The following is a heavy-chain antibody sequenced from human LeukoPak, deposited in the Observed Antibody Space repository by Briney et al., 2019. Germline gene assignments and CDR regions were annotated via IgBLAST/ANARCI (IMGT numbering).Heavy chain of an antibody. CDR3: ARHLYYYYGMDV. CDR2: IYYSGST. J-gene: IGHJ6*02. Sequence: SETLSLTCTVSGDSISSYYWSWLRQPPGKGLEWIGYIYYSGSTDYNPSLKSRATMSVDTSKNQFSLKLSSVTAADTAVYYCARHLYYYYGMDVWGQGTTVTVSS. CDR1: GDSISSYY. V-gene: IGHV4-59*08.